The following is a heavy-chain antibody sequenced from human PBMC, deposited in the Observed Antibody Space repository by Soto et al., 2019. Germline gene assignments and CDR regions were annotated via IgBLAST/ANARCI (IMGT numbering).Heavy chain of an antibody. V-gene: IGHV3-7*01. CDR1: GFTFSAYW. CDR2: IKQDESESKT. D-gene: IGHD4-17*01. CDR3: ARDSKDYGDYGWYFDL. J-gene: IGHJ2*01. Sequence: EMQLVESGGGLVQPGGSLRLSCAASGFTFSAYWMSWVRQAPGKGLEWLADIKQDESESKTYYAASVKGRFTISRDNAANSVYLQMSSVRAEDTAVYYCARDSKDYGDYGWYFDLWGRGTLVSVSS.